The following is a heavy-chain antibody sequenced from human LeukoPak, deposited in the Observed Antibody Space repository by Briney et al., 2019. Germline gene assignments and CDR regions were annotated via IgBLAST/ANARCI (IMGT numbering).Heavy chain of an antibody. D-gene: IGHD3-9*01. V-gene: IGHV3-23*01. Sequence: GGSLRLSCAASGFTFSSYAMSWVRQAPGKGLEWVSAISGSGGSTYYADSVKGRFTISRDNAKNSLYLQMNSLRAEDTAVYYCARDLGYFDWSLDYHFYAMDVWGQGTTVTVSS. CDR2: ISGSGGST. J-gene: IGHJ6*02. CDR3: ARDLGYFDWSLDYHFYAMDV. CDR1: GFTFSSYA.